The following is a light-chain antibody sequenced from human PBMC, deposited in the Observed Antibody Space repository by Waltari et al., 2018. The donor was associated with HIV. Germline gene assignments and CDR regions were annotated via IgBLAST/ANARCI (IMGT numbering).Light chain of an antibody. V-gene: IGLV1-40*01. CDR3: QSYDSSLTGSV. Sequence: QSVLTQPPSVSGAPGQRVTMSCPGSSPNIGAGYDVHWYHQLPGTAPKLLIYGNTNRPSGVPDRFSGSKSGTSPSLAITGLQAEDEADYYCQSYDSSLTGSVFGGGTKLTVL. J-gene: IGLJ2*01. CDR1: SPNIGAGYD. CDR2: GNT.